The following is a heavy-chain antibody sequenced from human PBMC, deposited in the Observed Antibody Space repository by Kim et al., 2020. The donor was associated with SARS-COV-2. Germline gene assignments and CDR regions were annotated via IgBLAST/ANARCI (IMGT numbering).Heavy chain of an antibody. Sequence: GGSLRLSCAASGFTFGDYGMSWVRQAPGKGLEWVSGINWNGGSTGYADSVKGRFTISRDNAKNSLYLQMNSLRAEDTALYYCARDKDYYDSSGEVAYGMDVWGQGTTVTVSS. J-gene: IGHJ6*02. V-gene: IGHV3-20*04. CDR3: ARDKDYYDSSGEVAYGMDV. CDR2: INWNGGST. CDR1: GFTFGDYG. D-gene: IGHD3-22*01.